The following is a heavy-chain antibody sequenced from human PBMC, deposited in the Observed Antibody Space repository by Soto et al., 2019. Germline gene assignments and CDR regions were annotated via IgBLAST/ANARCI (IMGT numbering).Heavy chain of an antibody. CDR1: GGTFSSYT. Sequence: GASVKVSCKASGGTFSSYTISWVRQAPGQGLEWMGRIIPILGIANYAQKFQGRVTITADKSTSTAYMELSSLRSEDTAVYYCARDRYSGYDYNYYYYMDVWGKGTTVTVSS. CDR3: ARDRYSGYDYNYYYYMDV. V-gene: IGHV1-69*04. D-gene: IGHD5-12*01. J-gene: IGHJ6*03. CDR2: IIPILGIA.